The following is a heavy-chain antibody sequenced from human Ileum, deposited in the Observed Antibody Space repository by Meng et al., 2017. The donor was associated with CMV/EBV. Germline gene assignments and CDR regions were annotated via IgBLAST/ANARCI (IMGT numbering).Heavy chain of an antibody. CDR3: PIHSCSALPLSFSP. CDR1: GFTFIGSF. J-gene: IGHJ5*02. V-gene: IGHV1-2*06. CDR2: INLFGISI. Sequence: QVQLVQSGAELKKPGDSLKVSCXTSGFTFIGSFMNWVRLAPGKGVEWVGHINLFGISIRYSPMFQGRITFPRYTSSWTAYMELSSLRSDDTAMYYCPIHSCSALPLSFSPLGQGTLVTVSS. D-gene: IGHD2/OR15-2a*01.